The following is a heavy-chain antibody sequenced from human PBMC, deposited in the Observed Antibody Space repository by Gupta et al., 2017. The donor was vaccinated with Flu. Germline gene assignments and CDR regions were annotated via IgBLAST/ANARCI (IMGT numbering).Heavy chain of an antibody. CDR2: LYPSGAN. CDR1: VDSIISGDYS. CDR3: GRGRSGGDWFDP. D-gene: IGHD2-15*01. Sequence: QVQLQESGPGLVKPSQTLSLTGTVSVDSIISGDYSWSWIRQPAGKGLEWMGRLYPSGANYYNPSLKSGVTMSLDTTKNQLSLRLISVTAADTAVYYCGRGRSGGDWFDPWGQGTLVTVSS. V-gene: IGHV4-61*02. J-gene: IGHJ5*02.